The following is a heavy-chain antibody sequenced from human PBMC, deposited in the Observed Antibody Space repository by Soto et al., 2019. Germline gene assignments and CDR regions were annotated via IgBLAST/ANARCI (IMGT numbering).Heavy chain of an antibody. D-gene: IGHD1-1*01. J-gene: IGHJ4*02. CDR3: ARGRYGDY. V-gene: IGHV1-18*01. CDR1: GYTFPSYG. Sequence: QVQLVQSGAEVKKPGASVKVSCKASGYTFPSYGITWVRQAPGQGLEWMGWISAHNGNTDYAQKLPGRVIVTRDTSTSTAYMELRSLISDDTAVYYCARGRYGDYWGQGALVTVSS. CDR2: ISAHNGNT.